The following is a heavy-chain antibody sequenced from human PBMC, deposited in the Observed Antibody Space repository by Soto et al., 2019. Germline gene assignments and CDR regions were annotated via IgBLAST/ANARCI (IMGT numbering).Heavy chain of an antibody. CDR1: GFSLSSVGMS. V-gene: IGHV2-5*02. CDR3: AHRRKRTGVSRRGRKYYGGFKY. D-gene: IGHD4-17*01. Sequence: ESGPTLVNPTQTVTLTCTFSGFSLSSVGMSVGWIRQPPQKALEWLTIIYWDDDKLYSPSLKGRLTITKDTSKNQVVLTMANVDTVETAKYYCAHRRKRTGVSRRGRKYYGGFKYWGQGIRVTVSS. CDR2: IYWDDDK. J-gene: IGHJ4*02.